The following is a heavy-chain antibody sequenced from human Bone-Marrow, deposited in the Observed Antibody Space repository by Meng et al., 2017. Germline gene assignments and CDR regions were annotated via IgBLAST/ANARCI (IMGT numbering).Heavy chain of an antibody. CDR2: INIDGSTT. J-gene: IGHJ3*02. Sequence: IQLVESGGGVVQPGGSLRLACATSGFTFTDYAMHWVRQAPGKGLVWVSRINIDGSTTTYADSVKGRFTISRDNAKNTLYLQMNSLRAEDTAVYYCSVDTTMEAAFNIWGQGTMVTVSS. CDR1: GFTFTDYA. CDR3: SVDTTMEAAFNI. D-gene: IGHD5-18*01. V-gene: IGHV3-74*02.